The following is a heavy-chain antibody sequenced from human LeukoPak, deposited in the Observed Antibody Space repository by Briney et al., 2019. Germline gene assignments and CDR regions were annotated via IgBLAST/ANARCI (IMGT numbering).Heavy chain of an antibody. V-gene: IGHV4-34*01. D-gene: IGHD5-12*01. J-gene: IGHJ6*03. CDR1: GGSFSGYY. CDR2: INHSGSA. Sequence: SETLSLTCAVYGGSFSGYYWSWIRQSPGKGLEWIGEINHSGSANYNPSLKSRVTISVDTSKNQFSLKLSSVTAADTAVYYCARADIVATIGGYYYYMDVWGKGTTVIVSS. CDR3: ARADIVATIGGYYYYMDV.